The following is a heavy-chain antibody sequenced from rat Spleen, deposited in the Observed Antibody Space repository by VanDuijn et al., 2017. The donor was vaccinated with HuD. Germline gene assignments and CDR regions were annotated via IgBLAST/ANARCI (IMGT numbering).Heavy chain of an antibody. V-gene: IGHV5-31*01. CDR1: GFTFSSYW. Sequence: EVQLVESGGGLVQPGRSLKLSCEGSGFTFSSYWMFWIRQAPGKGLEWVSSINTDGGSTYYPDSVKGRFTISRDNAKSTLYLQMDSLRSEDTATYYCTFSGRWPYPRDYVMDAWGQGASVTVSS. CDR3: TFSGRWPYPRDYVMDA. J-gene: IGHJ4*01. CDR2: INTDGGST. D-gene: IGHD3-2*01.